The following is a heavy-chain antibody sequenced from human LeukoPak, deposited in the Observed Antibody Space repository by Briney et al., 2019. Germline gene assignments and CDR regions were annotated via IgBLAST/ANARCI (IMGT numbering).Heavy chain of an antibody. CDR1: GGSISSSSYY. D-gene: IGHD2-2*01. CDR3: ARGSYIGVVLAADS. V-gene: IGHV4-39*07. Sequence: PSETLSLTCTVSGGSISSSSYYWGWIRQPPGKGLEWIGSIYYSGSTYYNPSLKSRVTISVDTSKNQFFLKLNSVTAADTAVYYCARGSYIGVVLAADSWGQGTLVTVSS. CDR2: IYYSGST. J-gene: IGHJ5*01.